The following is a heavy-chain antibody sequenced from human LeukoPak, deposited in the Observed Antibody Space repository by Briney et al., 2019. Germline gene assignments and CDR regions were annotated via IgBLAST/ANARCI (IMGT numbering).Heavy chain of an antibody. CDR2: INPNSGGT. Sequence: GASVKVSCKASGYTFTGYYMHWVRQAPGLGLEWMGWINPNSGGTNYAQKFQGRVTMTRDKSISTAYMELSRLRSDDTAVYYCAREDSSGSHFNWFDPWGQGTLVTVSS. D-gene: IGHD3-10*01. CDR1: GYTFTGYY. J-gene: IGHJ5*02. CDR3: AREDSSGSHFNWFDP. V-gene: IGHV1-2*02.